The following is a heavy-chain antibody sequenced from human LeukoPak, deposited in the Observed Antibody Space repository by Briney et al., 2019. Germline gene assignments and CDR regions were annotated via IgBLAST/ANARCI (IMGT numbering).Heavy chain of an antibody. CDR1: GFTFSSHW. CDR2: INSDGSSI. Sequence: GGSLRLSCAASGFTFSSHWMHWVRQAPGKGLVWVSRINSDGSSISYADSVKGRFTISRDNAKNTLYLQMNSLRAEDTAVYYCARARAGAGTFFFDYWGQGTLVTVSS. D-gene: IGHD6-13*01. V-gene: IGHV3-74*01. CDR3: ARARAGAGTFFFDY. J-gene: IGHJ4*02.